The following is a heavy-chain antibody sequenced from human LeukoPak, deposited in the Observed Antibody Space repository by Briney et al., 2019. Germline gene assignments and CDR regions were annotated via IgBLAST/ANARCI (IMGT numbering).Heavy chain of an antibody. V-gene: IGHV1-69*04. D-gene: IGHD2-15*01. Sequence: SVKVSCKASGGTFSSYAISWVRQAPGQGLEWMGRIIPILGIANYAQKFQGRVTITADKSTSTAYMELSSLRSEDTAVYYCARGYRCSGGSCYRFDYWGQGALVTVSS. CDR2: IIPILGIA. J-gene: IGHJ4*02. CDR1: GGTFSSYA. CDR3: ARGYRCSGGSCYRFDY.